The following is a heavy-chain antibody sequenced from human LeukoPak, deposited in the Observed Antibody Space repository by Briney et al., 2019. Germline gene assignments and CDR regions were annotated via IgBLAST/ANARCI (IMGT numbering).Heavy chain of an antibody. V-gene: IGHV1-2*02. CDR2: INCNSGGT. CDR3: AIVIVPAD. Sequence: ASVKVSCKGSGYTFTGYYIHWMRQAPGQGLEWMGWINCNSGGTNYAQKSQGRVTMTRDTSISTAYMELNRLRSDDTAVYYCAIVIVPADWGQGTLVTVSS. CDR1: GYTFTGYY. J-gene: IGHJ4*02. D-gene: IGHD2-2*01.